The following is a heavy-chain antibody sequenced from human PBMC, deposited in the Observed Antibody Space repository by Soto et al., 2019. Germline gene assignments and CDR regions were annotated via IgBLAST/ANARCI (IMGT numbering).Heavy chain of an antibody. CDR2: IFVDGTTI. J-gene: IGHJ2*01. D-gene: IGHD1-26*01. Sequence: PGGSLRLSCVASGFTFSSYSMVWVRQAPGKGLEWVSSIFVDGTTIYYADSVKGRFTVSRDNSRNTLYLQMNSLRAEDTAVYYCAKNRGSGSYTNWNFDVWGRGTLVTVSS. CDR3: AKNRGSGSYTNWNFDV. CDR1: GFTFSSYS. V-gene: IGHV3-48*04.